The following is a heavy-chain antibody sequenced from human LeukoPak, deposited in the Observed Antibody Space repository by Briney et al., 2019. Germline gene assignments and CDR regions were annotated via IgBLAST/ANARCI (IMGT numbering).Heavy chain of an antibody. CDR3: AMLAATTEYYFDY. V-gene: IGHV1-69*04. D-gene: IGHD5-12*01. J-gene: IGHJ4*02. CDR1: GGTFSSYA. CDR2: IIPILGIA. Sequence: SVKVSCKASGGTFSSYAISWVRQPPGQGLEWMGRIIPILGIANYAQKFQGRVTITADKSTSTAYMELSSLRSEDTAVYYCAMLAATTEYYFDYWGQGTLVTVSS.